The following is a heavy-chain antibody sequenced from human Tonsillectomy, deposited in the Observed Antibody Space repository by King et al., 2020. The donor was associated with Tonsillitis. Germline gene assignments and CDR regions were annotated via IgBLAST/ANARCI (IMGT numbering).Heavy chain of an antibody. J-gene: IGHJ4*02. CDR2: IYIAGSST. CDR1: GFTFTSYA. Sequence: VQLVESGGGLVQPGGSLRLSCAGSGFTFTSYAMSWVRQAPGKGLEWVSVIYIAGSSTYYADSVKGRFTISRDNSKNTLYLQMNSLRAEDTAVYHCAKPPYYGDYPPLFDYWGQGTLVTVSS. D-gene: IGHD4-17*01. V-gene: IGHV3-23*03. CDR3: AKPPYYGDYPPLFDY.